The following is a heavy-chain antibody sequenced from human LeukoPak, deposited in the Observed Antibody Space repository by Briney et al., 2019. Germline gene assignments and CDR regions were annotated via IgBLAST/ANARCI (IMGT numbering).Heavy chain of an antibody. Sequence: PSETLSLTCAVYGGSFSGYYWSWIRQPPGKGLEWIGEINHSGSTNYNPSLNSRVTISLDTSKNQFSLNLRSVTAADTAVYYCARDRTGWASGYWGQGTLVTVSS. J-gene: IGHJ4*02. CDR3: ARDRTGWASGY. D-gene: IGHD1-14*01. V-gene: IGHV4-34*01. CDR1: GGSFSGYY. CDR2: INHSGST.